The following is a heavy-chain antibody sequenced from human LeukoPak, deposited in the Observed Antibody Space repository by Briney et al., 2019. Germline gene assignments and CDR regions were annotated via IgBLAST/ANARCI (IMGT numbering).Heavy chain of an antibody. CDR2: ISGSSSYI. CDR3: ARSISEYMVQTFDY. J-gene: IGHJ4*02. CDR1: GFTFSSYS. V-gene: IGHV3-21*04. Sequence: GGSLRLSCAASGFTFSSYSMNWVRQAPGKGLEWVSSISGSSSYIYYADSVKGRFTISRAKNSLYLQMNSLRAEDTAVYYCARSISEYMVQTFDYWGQGTLVTVSS. D-gene: IGHD3-10*01.